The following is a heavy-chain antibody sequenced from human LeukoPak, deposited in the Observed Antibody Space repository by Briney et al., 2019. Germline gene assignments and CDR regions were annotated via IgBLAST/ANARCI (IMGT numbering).Heavy chain of an antibody. J-gene: IGHJ3*02. CDR3: ARVGHSGSWDDAFDI. D-gene: IGHD6-13*01. CDR2: INHSGST. V-gene: IGHV4-34*01. CDR1: GGSFSGYY. Sequence: SETLSLTCAVYGGSFSGYYWSWIRQPPGKGLEWIGEINHSGSTNYNPSLKSRVTISVDTSKRQFSLRLSSVTAADTAVYYCARVGHSGSWDDAFDIWGQGTMVTVSS.